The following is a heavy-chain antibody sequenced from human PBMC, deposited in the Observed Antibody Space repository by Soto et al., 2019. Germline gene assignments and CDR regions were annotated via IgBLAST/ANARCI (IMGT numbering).Heavy chain of an antibody. D-gene: IGHD6-19*01. Sequence: EVPLLESGGGLVQPGGSLRLSCAASGFTFSSYAMSWVRQAPGKGLEWVSGISGSGDSTYYADSVKGRFTISRDNSTHSLYLQMNTLRAEDTAVYYCAKGVPGIAVAGTGYFQHWGQGTLVTVSS. CDR2: ISGSGDST. J-gene: IGHJ1*01. V-gene: IGHV3-23*01. CDR1: GFTFSSYA. CDR3: AKGVPGIAVAGTGYFQH.